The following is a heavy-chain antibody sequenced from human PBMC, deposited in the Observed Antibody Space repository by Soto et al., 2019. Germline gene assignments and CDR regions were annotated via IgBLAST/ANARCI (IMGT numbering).Heavy chain of an antibody. J-gene: IGHJ6*02. D-gene: IGHD3-10*01. CDR2: ISAYNGNT. Sequence: QVPLVQSGAEVNKHGASVKVSCKAPGYSFTRYGISGVRQAPGHGLEWMGWISAYNGNTNYAQQRQGRVTMTTDTSTSTAYVELRSLRSDDTAVYYCARDKGFGESDVWGQGTTVT. CDR3: ARDKGFGESDV. V-gene: IGHV1-18*01. CDR1: GYSFTRYG.